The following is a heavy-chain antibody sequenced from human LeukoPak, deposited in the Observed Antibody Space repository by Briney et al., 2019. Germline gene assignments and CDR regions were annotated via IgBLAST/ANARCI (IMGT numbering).Heavy chain of an antibody. D-gene: IGHD2-15*01. J-gene: IGHJ4*02. V-gene: IGHV1-2*02. CDR3: ARDISAGIYMYEY. CDR1: GYIFTGHY. CDR2: INPNSGGT. Sequence: ASVKVSFKASGYIFTGHYMHWVRQAPGQGLEWMGWINPNSGGTKYAQKFQGRVTMTRDTSISTTYMELRRLTSDDTAVYYCARDISAGIYMYEYWGQGSLVTVSS.